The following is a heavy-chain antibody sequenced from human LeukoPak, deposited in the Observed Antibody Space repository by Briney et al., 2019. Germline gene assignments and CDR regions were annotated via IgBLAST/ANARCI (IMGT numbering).Heavy chain of an antibody. D-gene: IGHD2-8*01. CDR2: IYYGGST. CDR1: GGSITDADYC. CDR3: ARHWKILLPEMVTGAFDI. Sequence: SETLSLTCTVTGGSITDADYCWGWIRQSPGKGLEWIGSIYYGGSTFYNPSLESRLTLSRDLSKSQFSLRMTSVTAADAAVYYCARHWKILLPEMVTGAFDIWGQGTTVTVSA. V-gene: IGHV4-39*01. J-gene: IGHJ3*02.